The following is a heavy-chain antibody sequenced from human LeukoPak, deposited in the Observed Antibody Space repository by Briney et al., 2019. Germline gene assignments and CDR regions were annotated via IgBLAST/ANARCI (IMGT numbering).Heavy chain of an antibody. Sequence: GGSLRLSCAASGFTFSSYTMNWVRRAPGKGLEWVSFISTSSSYIYYADSVKGRFTISRDNAKNSLFLQMNSLRAEDTALYYCARQGGRGYSYGYGFDYWGQGTLVTVSS. CDR2: ISTSSSYI. CDR3: ARQGGRGYSYGYGFDY. J-gene: IGHJ4*02. D-gene: IGHD5-18*01. V-gene: IGHV3-21*04. CDR1: GFTFSSYT.